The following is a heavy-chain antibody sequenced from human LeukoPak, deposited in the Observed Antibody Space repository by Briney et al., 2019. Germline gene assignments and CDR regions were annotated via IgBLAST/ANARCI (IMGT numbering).Heavy chain of an antibody. CDR1: GYTFTSYD. V-gene: IGHV1-8*01. CDR2: MNPNSGNT. Sequence: ASVKVSCKASGYTFTSYDINWVRQATGQGLEWMGWMNPNSGNTGYAQKFQGRVTMTRNTSISTAYMELSSLRSEDMAVYYCARPALDGYNDFDYWGQGTLVTVSS. J-gene: IGHJ4*02. D-gene: IGHD5-24*01. CDR3: ARPALDGYNDFDY.